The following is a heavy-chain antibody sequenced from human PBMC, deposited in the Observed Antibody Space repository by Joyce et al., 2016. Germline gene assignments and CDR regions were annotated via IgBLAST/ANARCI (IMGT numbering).Heavy chain of an antibody. V-gene: IGHV4-30-2*01. CDR1: GGSFSSSDYS. CDR2: IYHTGRT. CDR3: ARWRTNYEWAPDH. J-gene: IGHJ4*02. D-gene: IGHD2-8*01. Sequence: QLHLQESGSGLVKPSQTLSLTCAVPGGSFSSSDYSWSWIRQPPGKGLEWIGYIYHTGRTFSNPSLKSRVTISADRSRNQFSLKLTSVTAADTAVYYCARWRTNYEWAPDHWGQGTRVTVSS.